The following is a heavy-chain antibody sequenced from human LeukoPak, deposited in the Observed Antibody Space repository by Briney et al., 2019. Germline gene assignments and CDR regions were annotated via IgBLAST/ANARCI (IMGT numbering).Heavy chain of an antibody. V-gene: IGHV1-69*05. Sequence: GASVKVSCKASGYTFTSYGISWVRQAPGQGLEWMGGIIPIFGTANYAQKFQGRVTITTDESTSTAYMELSSLRSEDTAVYYCASQYSYGYNYYYYTDVWGKGTTVTVSS. D-gene: IGHD5-18*01. CDR1: GYTFTSYG. J-gene: IGHJ6*03. CDR2: IIPIFGTA. CDR3: ASQYSYGYNYYYYTDV.